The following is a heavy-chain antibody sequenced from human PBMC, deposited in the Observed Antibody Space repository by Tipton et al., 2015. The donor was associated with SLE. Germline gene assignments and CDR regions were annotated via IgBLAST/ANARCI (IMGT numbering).Heavy chain of an antibody. Sequence: TLSLTCSVSGGSISSSNYYWDWIRQPPGKGLEWIGSVFYTGTTYYNPSLKSRVTISVDRSNNQFSLKLSSVTAADTAVYYCARHVSNNWHDLGLDVWGQGTMVTVSS. CDR1: GGSISSSNYY. V-gene: IGHV4-39*01. CDR3: ARHVSNNWHDLGLDV. J-gene: IGHJ6*02. CDR2: VFYTGTT. D-gene: IGHD1-1*01.